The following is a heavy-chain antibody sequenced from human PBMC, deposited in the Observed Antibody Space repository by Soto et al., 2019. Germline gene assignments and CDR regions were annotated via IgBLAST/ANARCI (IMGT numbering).Heavy chain of an antibody. CDR2: IWYDGSNK. CDR1: GFTFSSYG. D-gene: IGHD6-6*01. CDR3: ASGIAARADY. Sequence: QVQLVESGGGVVQPGRSLRLSCAASGFTFSSYGMHWVRQAPGKGLEGVAVIWYDGSNKYYADSVKGRFTISRDNSKNTLYLQMNSLRAEDTAVYYCASGIAARADYWGQGTLVTVSS. V-gene: IGHV3-33*01. J-gene: IGHJ4*02.